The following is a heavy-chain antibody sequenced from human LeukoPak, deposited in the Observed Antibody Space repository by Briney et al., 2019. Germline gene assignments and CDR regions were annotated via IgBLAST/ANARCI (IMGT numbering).Heavy chain of an antibody. CDR3: ARQGGIAAAGNYYGMDV. V-gene: IGHV1-8*01. Sequence: ASVKVSCKASGYTFTSYDINWVRQATGQGLGWMGWMNPNSGNTGYAQKFQGRVTMTRNTSISTAYMELSSLRSEDTAVYYCARQGGIAAAGNYYGMDVWGQGTTVTVSS. D-gene: IGHD6-13*01. CDR2: MNPNSGNT. J-gene: IGHJ6*02. CDR1: GYTFTSYD.